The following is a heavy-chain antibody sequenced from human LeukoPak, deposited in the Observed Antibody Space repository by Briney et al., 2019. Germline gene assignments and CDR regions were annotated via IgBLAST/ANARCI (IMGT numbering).Heavy chain of an antibody. V-gene: IGHV3-11*01. CDR3: ASGFVPNDRGYFDY. D-gene: IGHD3-10*02. CDR2: ISSSVTTI. Sequence: PGGSLRLSCAASGFTFSAYYMSWIRQAPGKGLEWVSYISSSVTTIYYADSVKGRFTISRDNAKNSLYLQMNGLGADDTAVYYCASGFVPNDRGYFDYWGQGTLVTVSS. J-gene: IGHJ4*02. CDR1: GFTFSAYY.